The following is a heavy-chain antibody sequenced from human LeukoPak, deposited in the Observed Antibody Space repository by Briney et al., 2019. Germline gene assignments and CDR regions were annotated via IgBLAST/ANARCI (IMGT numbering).Heavy chain of an antibody. CDR2: MNPNSGNT. Sequence: ASVKVSCKASGYTFTSYDINWVRQATGQGLEWMGWMNPNSGNTGHAQKFQGRVTMTRNTSISTAYMELSSLRSEDTAVYYCARGGPGYCSSTSCFYPYYYYYGMDVWGQGTTVTVSS. D-gene: IGHD2-2*01. CDR3: ARGGPGYCSSTSCFYPYYYYYGMDV. J-gene: IGHJ6*02. V-gene: IGHV1-8*01. CDR1: GYTFTSYD.